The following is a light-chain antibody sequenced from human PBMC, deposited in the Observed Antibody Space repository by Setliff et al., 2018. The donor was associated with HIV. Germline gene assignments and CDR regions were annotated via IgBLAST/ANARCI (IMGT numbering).Light chain of an antibody. J-gene: IGKJ2*01. V-gene: IGKV3-20*01. Sequence: EIVLTQSPGTLSLSPGERATLSCRASQSVSSSCLAWYQQKPGQAPRLLIYGASSRATGIPDRFSGSGSGTDFTLTISRLEPEDFAVYYCQQCGTSPLYTFGQGTKVDIK. CDR1: QSVSSSC. CDR2: GAS. CDR3: QQCGTSPLYT.